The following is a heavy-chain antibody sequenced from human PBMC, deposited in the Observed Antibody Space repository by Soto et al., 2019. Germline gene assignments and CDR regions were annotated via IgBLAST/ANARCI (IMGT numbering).Heavy chain of an antibody. V-gene: IGHV3-23*01. CDR3: AKVKTYYYDSSGPGNAFDI. J-gene: IGHJ3*02. Sequence: WSLRLSSPASGLIFSSFAMSWVPQAPGKALQWVSSISASGGSTYYADSVKGRFTISRDNSKNTLYLQMNSLRAEDSAVYYCAKVKTYYYDSSGPGNAFDIWGQGTMVTVSS. CDR1: GLIFSSFA. D-gene: IGHD3-22*01. CDR2: ISASGGST.